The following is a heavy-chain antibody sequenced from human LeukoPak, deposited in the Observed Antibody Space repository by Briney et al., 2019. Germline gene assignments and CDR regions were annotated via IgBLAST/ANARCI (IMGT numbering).Heavy chain of an antibody. CDR2: INHSGST. Sequence: SETLSLTCAVYGGSFSGYYWSWIRQPPGKGLEWIGEINHSGSTNYNPSLKSRVTISVDTSKNQFSLKLSSVTAADTAVYYCARALGDCSSTSCYALRAGQSRYFAYWGKATLVTVSS. CDR3: ARALGDCSSTSCYALRAGQSRYFAY. CDR1: GGSFSGYY. D-gene: IGHD2-2*01. V-gene: IGHV4-34*01. J-gene: IGHJ4*02.